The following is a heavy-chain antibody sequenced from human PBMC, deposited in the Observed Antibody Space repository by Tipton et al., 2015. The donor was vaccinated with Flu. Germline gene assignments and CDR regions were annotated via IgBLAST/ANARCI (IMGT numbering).Heavy chain of an antibody. CDR2: IYMGGRT. D-gene: IGHD4-11*01. CDR3: ARRDYSNYVSDPKNWFDP. CDR1: GGSVNSYY. J-gene: IGHJ5*02. Sequence: TLSLTCSVSGGSVNSYYWSWIRQPAGKGLEWIGRIYMGGRTNYNPSLKSRVTMSLDLFKNQFSLNVISVTAADTAVYYCARRDYSNYVSDPKNWFDPWGQGTLVTVSS. V-gene: IGHV4-4*07.